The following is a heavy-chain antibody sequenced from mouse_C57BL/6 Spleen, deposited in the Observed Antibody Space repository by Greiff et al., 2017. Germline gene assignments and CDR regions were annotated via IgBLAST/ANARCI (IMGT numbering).Heavy chain of an antibody. CDR1: GFSLTSYG. D-gene: IGHD2-2*01. J-gene: IGHJ4*01. CDR2: IWSGGST. Sequence: VKLVESGPGLVQPSQSLSITCTVSGFSLTSYGVHWVRQSPGKGLEWLGVIWSGGSTDYNAAFISRLSISKDNSKSQVFFKMNSLQADDTAIYYCAKGGYYGYDSAMDYWGQGTSVTVSS. CDR3: AKGGYYGYDSAMDY. V-gene: IGHV2-2*01.